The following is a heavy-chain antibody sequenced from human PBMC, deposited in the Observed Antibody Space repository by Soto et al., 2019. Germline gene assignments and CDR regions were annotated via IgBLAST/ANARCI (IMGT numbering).Heavy chain of an antibody. V-gene: IGHV1-18*01. D-gene: IGHD6-6*01. CDR3: AREDFIAARHPSDAFDI. Sequence: ASVKVSCKASGGTLSSYASSWVRQAPGQGLEWMGWISAYNGNTNYAQKLQGRVTMTTDTSTSTAYMELRSLRSDDTAVYYCAREDFIAARHPSDAFDIWGQGTMVTVSS. J-gene: IGHJ3*02. CDR2: ISAYNGNT. CDR1: GGTLSSYA.